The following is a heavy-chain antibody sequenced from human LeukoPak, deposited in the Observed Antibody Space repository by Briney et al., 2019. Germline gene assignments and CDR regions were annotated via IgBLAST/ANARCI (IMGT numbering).Heavy chain of an antibody. CDR1: GYTFSGFY. CDR3: ARSTGYCSGGSCYSDPNNDY. D-gene: IGHD2-15*01. Sequence: VKVSCKASGYTFSGFYIHWVRQAPGQGLEWMGWINPNSGVTNYAQKFQGRVTMTRDTSISTAYMELSRLRSDDTAVYYCARSTGYCSGGSCYSDPNNDYWGQGTLVTVSS. CDR2: INPNSGVT. J-gene: IGHJ4*02. V-gene: IGHV1-2*02.